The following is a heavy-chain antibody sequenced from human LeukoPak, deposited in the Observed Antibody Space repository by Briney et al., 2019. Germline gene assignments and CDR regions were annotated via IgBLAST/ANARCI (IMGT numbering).Heavy chain of an antibody. Sequence: PGGSLRLSCAASGFTFSSHGMHWVRQAPGKGLGWVAVIWYDGSNKYYADSVKGRFTISRDNSKNTLYLQMNSLRAEDTAVYYCARDLQYGYGYSLEDYWGQGTLVTVSS. V-gene: IGHV3-33*01. CDR2: IWYDGSNK. CDR1: GFTFSSHG. J-gene: IGHJ4*02. CDR3: ARDLQYGYGYSLEDY. D-gene: IGHD5-18*01.